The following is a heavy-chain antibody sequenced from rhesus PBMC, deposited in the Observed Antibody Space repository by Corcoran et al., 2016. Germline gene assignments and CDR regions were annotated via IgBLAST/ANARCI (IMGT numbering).Heavy chain of an antibody. CDR2: INGNSGYT. V-gene: IGHV4-80*01. D-gene: IGHD3S6*01. Sequence: QVQLQESGPGLMKPSETLSLTCAVSGAPISSPWWSWIRPSPGRGLEWIGQINGNSGYTDYNPSLGGRVTLSKDASKSRFSLELNSLTAADTALYWCVKHPTATATFDYWGQGIQVTVSS. CDR1: GAPISSPW. J-gene: IGHJ4*01. CDR3: VKHPTATATFDY.